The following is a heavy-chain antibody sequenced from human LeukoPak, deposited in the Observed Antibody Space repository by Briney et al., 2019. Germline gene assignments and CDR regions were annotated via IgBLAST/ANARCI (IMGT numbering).Heavy chain of an antibody. V-gene: IGHV3-30*18. CDR2: ISYDGSNK. D-gene: IGHD3-10*01. Sequence: PGGSLRLSCAASGFTFSSYGMHWVRQAPGKGLEWVAVISYDGSNKYYADSVKGRFTISRDNSKNTLYLQMNSLRAEDTAVYYCAKDKGFRWFGELSFCGHWGQGTLVTVSS. J-gene: IGHJ4*02. CDR1: GFTFSSYG. CDR3: AKDKGFRWFGELSFCGH.